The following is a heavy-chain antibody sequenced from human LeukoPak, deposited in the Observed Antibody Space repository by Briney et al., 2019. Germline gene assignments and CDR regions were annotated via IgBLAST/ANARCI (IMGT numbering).Heavy chain of an antibody. CDR3: AKDPPNLGPAPYYFDP. Sequence: GGSLRLSCAASGFTFSTYGMTWVRRAPGRGLEWVSTISGSGGGTWYTDSVKGRFTISRDNSKNTLYLQMNSLRVEDTAIFYWAKDPPNLGPAPYYFDPWGKEPLVTVSS. J-gene: IGHJ4*02. D-gene: IGHD2-2*01. V-gene: IGHV3-23*01. CDR2: ISGSGGGT. CDR1: GFTFSTYG.